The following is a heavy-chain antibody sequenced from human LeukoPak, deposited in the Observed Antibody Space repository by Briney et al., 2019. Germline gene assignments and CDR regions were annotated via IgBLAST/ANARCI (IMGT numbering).Heavy chain of an antibody. CDR3: ASNPPICSGWYYFDY. J-gene: IGHJ4*02. Sequence: PGGSLRLSCAASGFTFSSYEMNWVRQAPGKGLEWVSYISSSGSTIYYADSVKGRFTISRDNAKNSLYLQMNSLRAEDTAVYYCASNPPICSGWYYFDYWGQGTLVTVSS. CDR2: ISSSGSTI. V-gene: IGHV3-48*03. D-gene: IGHD6-19*01. CDR1: GFTFSSYE.